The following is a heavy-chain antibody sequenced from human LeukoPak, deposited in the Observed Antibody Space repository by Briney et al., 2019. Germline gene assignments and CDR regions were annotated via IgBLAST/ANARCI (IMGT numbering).Heavy chain of an antibody. D-gene: IGHD3-3*01. Sequence: GGSLRLSCAASGFTFTTSSMNWVRQAPGKRLEWVSSISSSSSYIYYADSVKGRFTISRDNAKNSLYLQMNSLRAEDTAVYYCAKVKDFWSGYQGIWGYHFDYWGQGTLVTVSS. V-gene: IGHV3-21*04. CDR1: GFTFTTSS. CDR2: ISSSSSYI. CDR3: AKVKDFWSGYQGIWGYHFDY. J-gene: IGHJ4*02.